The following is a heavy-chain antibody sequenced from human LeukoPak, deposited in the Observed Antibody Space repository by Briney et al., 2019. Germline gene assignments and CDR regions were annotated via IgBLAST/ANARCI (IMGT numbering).Heavy chain of an antibody. J-gene: IGHJ4*02. CDR2: SSSSGSTV. Sequence: GGSLRLSCAAPGFTFSTYEMHWVRKAPAKGKELDSDSSSSGSTVYYADSVKGRFTTSRENAKNFLYLQMHSLSAEDTAVYYCSLLAVASPQDYWGQGTLVTVSS. CDR1: GFTFSTYE. V-gene: IGHV3-48*03. CDR3: SLLAVASPQDY. D-gene: IGHD6-19*01.